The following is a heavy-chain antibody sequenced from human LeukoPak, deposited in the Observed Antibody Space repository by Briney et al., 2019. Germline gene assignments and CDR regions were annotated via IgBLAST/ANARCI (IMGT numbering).Heavy chain of an antibody. CDR3: LIDYYDSSGTSFDH. D-gene: IGHD3-22*01. CDR1: GFTFSSYW. CDR2: IKHGGGEK. J-gene: IGHJ4*02. V-gene: IGHV3-7*01. Sequence: GGSLRLSCAASGFTFSSYWMSWVRQAPGKGLEWVANIKHGGGEKYYVDSVKGRFTISRDNSKNTLYLQMNSLRAEDTAVYYCLIDYYDSSGTSFDHWGQGTLVTVSS.